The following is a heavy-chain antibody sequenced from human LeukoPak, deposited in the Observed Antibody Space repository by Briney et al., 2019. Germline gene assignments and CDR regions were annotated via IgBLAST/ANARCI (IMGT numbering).Heavy chain of an antibody. V-gene: IGHV3-72*01. CDR3: ARDLSGNSDY. CDR1: GFTFSDHY. D-gene: IGHD1-26*01. Sequence: PGRSLRLSCAASGFTFSDHYMDCVRQAPGKGLEWVGRTRNKANSYTTEYAASVKCRFTISRDDSKNSLYLQMNSLKTEDTAVYYCARDLSGNSDYWGQGTLVTVSS. CDR2: TRNKANSYTT. J-gene: IGHJ4*02.